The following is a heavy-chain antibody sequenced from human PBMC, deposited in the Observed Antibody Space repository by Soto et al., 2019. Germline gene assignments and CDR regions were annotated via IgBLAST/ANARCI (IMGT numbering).Heavy chain of an antibody. V-gene: IGHV3-21*01. D-gene: IGHD2-15*01. CDR2: ISSSSSYI. CDR1: GFTFSSYS. CDR3: ARGGRGIVVVVAATPRY. J-gene: IGHJ4*02. Sequence: KAGGSLRLSCAASGFTFSSYSMNWVRQAPGKGLEWVSSISSSSSYIYYADSVKGRFTISRDNAKNSLYLQMNSLRAEDTAVYYCARGGRGIVVVVAATPRYWGQGTLVTVSS.